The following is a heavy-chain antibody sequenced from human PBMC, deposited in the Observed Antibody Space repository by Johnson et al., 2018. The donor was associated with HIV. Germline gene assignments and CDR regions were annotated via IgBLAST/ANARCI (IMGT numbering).Heavy chain of an antibody. CDR2: MSYDGSDK. CDR1: GFTLSSYV. J-gene: IGHJ3*02. CDR3: ARSARWDSSSWYSFAPCAFDI. Sequence: QMLLVESGGGVVQPGRSLRLSCAVSGFTLSSYVMHWVRQAPGKGLEWVAVMSYDGSDKYYADSVKGRFTISRDNSKNTLYLQMNSLRAEDTAVYFCARSARWDSSSWYSFAPCAFDIWGQGTMVTVSS. V-gene: IGHV3-30*04. D-gene: IGHD6-13*01.